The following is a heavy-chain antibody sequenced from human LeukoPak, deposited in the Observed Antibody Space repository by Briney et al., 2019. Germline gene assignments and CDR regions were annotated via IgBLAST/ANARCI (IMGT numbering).Heavy chain of an antibody. J-gene: IGHJ4*02. CDR1: GGTFSSYA. V-gene: IGHV1-69*05. CDR2: IIPIFGTA. D-gene: IGHD3-3*01. Sequence: SVKVSCKASGGTFSSYAISLVRQAPGQGLEWMGGIIPIFGTANYAQKFQGRVTITTDESTSTAYMELSSLRSEDTTVYYCASGIRFLEWLFADDYWGQGTLVTVSS. CDR3: ASGIRFLEWLFADDY.